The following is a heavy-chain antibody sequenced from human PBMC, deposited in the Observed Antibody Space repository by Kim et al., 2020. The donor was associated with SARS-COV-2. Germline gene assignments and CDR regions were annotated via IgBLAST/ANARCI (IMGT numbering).Heavy chain of an antibody. CDR1: GDSVTSTLS. V-gene: IGHV4-38-2*02. CDR3: ARGPHSFGDYYY. CDR2: VSHTGDT. J-gene: IGHJ4*02. Sequence: SETLSLTCTVSGDSVTSTLSWGWIRQPPGKRLEWVASVSHTGDTFYNPSVTGRVTILLDTSKKEFSLRLTSVTAADTAVYFCARGPHSFGDYYYWGLGT. D-gene: IGHD4-17*01.